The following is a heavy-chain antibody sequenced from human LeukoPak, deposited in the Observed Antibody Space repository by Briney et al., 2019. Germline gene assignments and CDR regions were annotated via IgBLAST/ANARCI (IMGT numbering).Heavy chain of an antibody. CDR1: GFTVSDYS. Sequence: GGSLRLSCAASGFTVSDYSMSWVRQAPGKGLEWVSAISGSGGSTYYADSVKGRFTISRDNAKNTLYLQMNSLRAEDTAVYYCARVRVYYDSRDFDYWGQGTLVTVSS. J-gene: IGHJ4*02. V-gene: IGHV3-23*01. D-gene: IGHD3-22*01. CDR2: ISGSGGST. CDR3: ARVRVYYDSRDFDY.